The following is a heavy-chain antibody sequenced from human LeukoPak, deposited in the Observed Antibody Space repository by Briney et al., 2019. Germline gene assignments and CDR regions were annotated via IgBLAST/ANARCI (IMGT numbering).Heavy chain of an antibody. D-gene: IGHD6-13*01. Sequence: GGSLRLSCAASGLTFSTYEMIWVRQAPGKGLEWLSYVGATGTVTYYADSVKGRFTISRDNAQNSLFLQMNSLGAEDTAVYYCAKGAAAGKVDWFDPWGQGTLVTVSS. CDR3: AKGAAAGKVDWFDP. J-gene: IGHJ5*02. V-gene: IGHV3-48*03. CDR2: VGATGTVT. CDR1: GLTFSTYE.